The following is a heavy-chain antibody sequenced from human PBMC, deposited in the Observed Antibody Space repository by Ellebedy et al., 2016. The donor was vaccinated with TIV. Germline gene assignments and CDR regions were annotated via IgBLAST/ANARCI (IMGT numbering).Heavy chain of an antibody. CDR1: GFTFDDYA. J-gene: IGHJ5*02. V-gene: IGHV3-9*01. Sequence: GGSLRLXXAASGFTFDDYAMHWVRQAPGKGLEWVSGISWNSGSIGYADSVKGRFTISRDNAKNSLYLQMNSLRAEDTAVYYCARDPHYGDYVFDPWGQGTLVTVSS. CDR2: ISWNSGSI. CDR3: ARDPHYGDYVFDP. D-gene: IGHD4-17*01.